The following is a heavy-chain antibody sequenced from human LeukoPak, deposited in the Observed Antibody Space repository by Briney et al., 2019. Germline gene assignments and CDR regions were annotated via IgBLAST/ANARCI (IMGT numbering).Heavy chain of an antibody. D-gene: IGHD3-9*01. CDR1: GYTFTSYA. CDR3: ARVNGIYYDILTGPRFDY. V-gene: IGHV7-4-1*02. J-gene: IGHJ4*02. Sequence: VASVKVSCKASGYTFTSYAMKWVRQAPGQGLEWMGWINTNTGNPTYAQGFTGRFVFSLDTSVSTAYLQISSLKAEDTAVYYCARVNGIYYDILTGPRFDYWGQGTLVTVSS. CDR2: INTNTGNP.